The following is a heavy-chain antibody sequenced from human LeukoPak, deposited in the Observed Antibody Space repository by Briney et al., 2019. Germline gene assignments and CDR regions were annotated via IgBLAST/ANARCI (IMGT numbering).Heavy chain of an antibody. CDR3: AKDGGTHFDH. CDR1: RLTFRTSG. D-gene: IGHD1-26*01. Sequence: GGSLRLSCAASRLTFRTSGMNWVRQAPGKGLEWVSYISSSGTTISYAQSVKGRFTITRDNAQNSLTLHMNTLRADDTAVYYCAKDGGTHFDHWGQGTLVTVSS. V-gene: IGHV3-48*01. CDR2: ISSSGTTI. J-gene: IGHJ4*02.